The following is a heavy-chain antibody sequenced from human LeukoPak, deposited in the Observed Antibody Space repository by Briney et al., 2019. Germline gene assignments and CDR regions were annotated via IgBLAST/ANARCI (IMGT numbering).Heavy chain of an antibody. CDR1: GFTFSSYG. J-gene: IGHJ4*02. Sequence: PGRSLRLSCAASGFTFSSYGMHWVRQAPGKGLEWVAVISYDGSNKYYADSVEGRFTISRDNSKNTLYLQMNSLRAEDTAVYYCAKSGGSYFDYWAREPRSPSPQ. D-gene: IGHD1-26*01. CDR3: AKSGGSYFDY. CDR2: ISYDGSNK. V-gene: IGHV3-30*18.